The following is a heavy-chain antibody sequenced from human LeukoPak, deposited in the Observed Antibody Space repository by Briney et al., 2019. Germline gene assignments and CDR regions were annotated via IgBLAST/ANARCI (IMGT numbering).Heavy chain of an antibody. Sequence: ASVKVSCKASGYTFTSYGISWVRQAPGQGLEWMGWISAYNGNTNYAQKLQGRVTMTTDTSTSTADMELRSLRSDDTAVYYCARASTVVKNYFDYWGQGTLVTVSS. CDR2: ISAYNGNT. CDR3: ARASTVVKNYFDY. J-gene: IGHJ4*02. D-gene: IGHD4-23*01. V-gene: IGHV1-18*01. CDR1: GYTFTSYG.